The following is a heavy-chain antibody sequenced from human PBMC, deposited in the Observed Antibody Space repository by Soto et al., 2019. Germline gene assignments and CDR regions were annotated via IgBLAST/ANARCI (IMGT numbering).Heavy chain of an antibody. CDR1: GYTFTSYA. Sequence: SVKVSCKASGYTFTSYAMHWVRQAPGQGLEWMGGIIPIFGTANYAQKFQGRVTITADESTSTAYMELSSLRSEDTAVYYCARDGNYGDFNWFDPWGQGTLVTVS. V-gene: IGHV1-69*13. CDR3: ARDGNYGDFNWFDP. D-gene: IGHD4-17*01. J-gene: IGHJ5*02. CDR2: IIPIFGTA.